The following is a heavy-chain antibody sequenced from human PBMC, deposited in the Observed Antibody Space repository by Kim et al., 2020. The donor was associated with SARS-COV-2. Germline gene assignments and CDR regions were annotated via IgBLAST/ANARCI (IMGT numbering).Heavy chain of an antibody. V-gene: IGHV4-31*03. CDR2: IYHSGGT. CDR3: ARGGAAHGGAEYFQY. CDR1: GGSISSGDYY. Sequence: SETLSLTCTVSGGSISSGDYYWTWIRQFPGKGLEWIGYIYHSGGTYYNPSLKSRIAISVDTSKNHFSLKLSSVTAAGTAMYYCARGGAAHGGAEYFQYWGQGSLVTVSS. J-gene: IGHJ1*01. D-gene: IGHD3-16*01.